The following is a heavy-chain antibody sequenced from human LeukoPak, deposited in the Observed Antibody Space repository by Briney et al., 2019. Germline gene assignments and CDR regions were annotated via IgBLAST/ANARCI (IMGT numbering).Heavy chain of an antibody. CDR2: ISSSSSYI. Sequence: GGSLRLSCAASGFTFSSYSMNWVRQAPGKGLEWVSSISSSSSYIYYADSVKGRFTISRDNAKNSLYLQMNSPRAEDTAVYYCARDSLGGVTDYWGQGTLVTVSS. CDR1: GFTFSSYS. J-gene: IGHJ4*02. V-gene: IGHV3-21*01. CDR3: ARDSLGGVTDY. D-gene: IGHD4-23*01.